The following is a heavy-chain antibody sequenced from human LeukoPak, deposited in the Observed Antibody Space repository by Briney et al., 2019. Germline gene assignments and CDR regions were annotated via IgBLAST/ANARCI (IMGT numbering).Heavy chain of an antibody. CDR1: GGTFSSYA. CDR3: ARVTRGCSSTSCYSPYYYYYYMDV. CDR2: IIPIFGTA. D-gene: IGHD2-2*01. V-gene: IGHV1-69*05. Sequence: RASVKVSCKASGGTFSSYAISWVRQAPGQGLEWMGGIIPIFGTANYAQKFQGRVTITTDESTSTAYMELSSLRSEDTAVYYCARVTRGCSSTSCYSPYYYYYYMDVWGKGTTVTVSS. J-gene: IGHJ6*03.